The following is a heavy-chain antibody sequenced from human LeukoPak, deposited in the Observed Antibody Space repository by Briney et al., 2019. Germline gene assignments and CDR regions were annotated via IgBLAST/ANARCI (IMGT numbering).Heavy chain of an antibody. J-gene: IGHJ6*03. CDR1: GGSISSSSYY. D-gene: IGHD6-13*01. V-gene: IGHV4-39*01. CDR3: ASGRPGEQQLVRYYYYMDV. CDR2: IYYSGST. Sequence: SETLSLTCTVSGGSISSSSYYWGWIRQPPGKGLEWIGSIYYSGSTYYNPSLKSRVTISVDTSKNQFSLKLSSVTAADTAAYYCASGRPGEQQLVRYYYYMDVWGKGTTVTVSS.